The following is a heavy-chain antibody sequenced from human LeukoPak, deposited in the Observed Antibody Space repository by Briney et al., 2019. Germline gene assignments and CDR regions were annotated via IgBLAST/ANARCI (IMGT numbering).Heavy chain of an antibody. CDR3: ARETRGYSGYEFDY. CDR1: GFTVSSNY. Sequence: GRSLRLSCAASGFTVSSNYMSWVRQAPGKGLEWVSVIYSGGSTYYADSVKGRFTISRDNSKNTLYLQMNSLRAEDTAVYYCARETRGYSGYEFDYWGQGTLVTVSS. D-gene: IGHD5-12*01. V-gene: IGHV3-66*01. CDR2: IYSGGST. J-gene: IGHJ4*02.